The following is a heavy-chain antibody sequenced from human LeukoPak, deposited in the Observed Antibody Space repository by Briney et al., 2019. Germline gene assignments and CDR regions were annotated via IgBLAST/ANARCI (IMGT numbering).Heavy chain of an antibody. V-gene: IGHV4-59*01. CDR1: GGSISNYY. J-gene: IGHJ4*02. Sequence: PSETLSLTCTVSGGSISNYYWSWIRQPPGKGLEWIAYIYYTGSTNYNPSLKSRVTISVDTSKNQFSLKLSSVTAADTAVYHCARRYSSGRIDSWGQGTLVTVSS. CDR2: IYYTGST. CDR3: ARRYSSGRIDS. D-gene: IGHD6-19*01.